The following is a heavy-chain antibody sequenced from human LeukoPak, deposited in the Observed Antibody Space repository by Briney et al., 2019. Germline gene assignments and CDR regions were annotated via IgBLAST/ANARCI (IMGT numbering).Heavy chain of an antibody. Sequence: GGSLRLSCAASGFTFSSYWMSWVRQAPGKGLEWVANIKQDGSEKYYVDSVKGRFTISRDNAKNSLYLQMNSLRAEDTAVYYCASGPRSSDYNYYGMDVWGQGTTVTVSS. D-gene: IGHD6-6*01. CDR2: IKQDGSEK. V-gene: IGHV3-7*01. CDR3: ASGPRSSDYNYYGMDV. J-gene: IGHJ6*02. CDR1: GFTFSSYW.